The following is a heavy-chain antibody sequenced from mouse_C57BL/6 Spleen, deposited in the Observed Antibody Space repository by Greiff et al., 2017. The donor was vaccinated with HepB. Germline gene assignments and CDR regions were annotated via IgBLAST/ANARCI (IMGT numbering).Heavy chain of an antibody. CDR1: GFTFSDYG. Sequence: EVKLVESGGGLVKPGGSLKLSCAASGFTFSDYGMHWVRQAPEKGLEWVAYISSGSSTIYYADTMKGRFTISRDNAKNTLFLQMTSLRSEDTAMYYCARGAGDYCSSSLYAMDYWGQGTSVTVSS. J-gene: IGHJ4*01. D-gene: IGHD1-1*01. CDR2: ISSGSSTI. CDR3: ARGAGDYCSSSLYAMDY. V-gene: IGHV5-17*01.